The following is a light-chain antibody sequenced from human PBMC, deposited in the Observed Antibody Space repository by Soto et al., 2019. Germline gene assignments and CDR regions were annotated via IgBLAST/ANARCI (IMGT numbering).Light chain of an antibody. CDR1: QSVSSY. V-gene: IGKV3-11*01. CDR3: QQRSNWPPWT. J-gene: IGKJ1*01. CDR2: DAS. Sequence: VLTQSPPTLSLSPGERATLSCRASQSVSSYLAWYQQKPGQAPRLLIYDASDRATGIPARFSGSGSGTDFTLTISRLEPEDFAVYYCQQRSNWPPWTFGPGTKVEIK.